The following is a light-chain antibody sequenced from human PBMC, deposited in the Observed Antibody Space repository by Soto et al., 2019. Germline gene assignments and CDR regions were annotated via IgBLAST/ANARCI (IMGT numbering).Light chain of an antibody. CDR2: AAS. J-gene: IGKJ2*01. V-gene: IGKV1-39*01. Sequence: DIQMTQSPSSLSASVGDRVTITCRASQSITTYLNWYQQKPGKPPKLLIYAASSLQSGVPSRFSGSGSETDFTLTIGSLQPEDIATYYCQQGYNTPHTFGQGTNLEIK. CDR1: QSITTY. CDR3: QQGYNTPHT.